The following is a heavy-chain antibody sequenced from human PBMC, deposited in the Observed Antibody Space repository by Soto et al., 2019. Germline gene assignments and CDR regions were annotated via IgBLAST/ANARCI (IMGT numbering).Heavy chain of an antibody. CDR3: ARVPTVTANCFDP. D-gene: IGHD4-4*01. CDR2: IYYSGST. CDR1: GGSISSGDYY. Sequence: QVQLQESGPGLVKPSQTLSLTCTVSGGSISSGDYYWSWIRQPPGKGLEWIGYIYYSGSTYYNPSPKSRFNLSVDTSKNQFSRKLSSVTAADTAVYYCARVPTVTANCFDPWGQGTLVTVSS. V-gene: IGHV4-30-4*01. J-gene: IGHJ5*02.